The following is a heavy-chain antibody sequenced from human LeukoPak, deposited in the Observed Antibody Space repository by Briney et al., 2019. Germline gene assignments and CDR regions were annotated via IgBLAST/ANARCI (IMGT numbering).Heavy chain of an antibody. Sequence: PGGSLRLSCAASGFTFRTYWMHWVRQAPGKGLLWVSRINTDGSGTIYADSVKGQFTISRDNANNTLYLQMNSLRAEDTALYYCARAKPGGNWFDPWGQGTLVTVSS. D-gene: IGHD3-16*01. V-gene: IGHV3-74*01. CDR3: ARAKPGGNWFDP. CDR1: GFTFRTYW. J-gene: IGHJ5*02. CDR2: INTDGSGT.